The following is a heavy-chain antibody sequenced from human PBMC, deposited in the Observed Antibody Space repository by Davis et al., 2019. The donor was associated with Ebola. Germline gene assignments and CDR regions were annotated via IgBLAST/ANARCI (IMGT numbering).Heavy chain of an antibody. Sequence: PGGSLRLSCAASGFTFSSYSMNWVRQAPGKGLEWVSYISSSSSTIYYADSVKGRFTISRDNAKNSLYLQMNSLRDEDTAVYYCARDYSSSWFYYGLDVRGKGTTVTVSS. CDR2: ISSSSSTI. J-gene: IGHJ6*04. CDR1: GFTFSSYS. V-gene: IGHV3-48*02. D-gene: IGHD6-13*01. CDR3: ARDYSSSWFYYGLDV.